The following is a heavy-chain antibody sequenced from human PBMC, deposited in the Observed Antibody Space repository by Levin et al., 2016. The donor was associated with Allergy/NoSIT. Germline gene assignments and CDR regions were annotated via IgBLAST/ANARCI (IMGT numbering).Heavy chain of an antibody. D-gene: IGHD1-26*01. CDR2: ISYDGSNK. Sequence: GESLKISCAASGFTFSSYGMHWVRQAPGKGLEWVAVISYDGSNKYYADSVKGRFTISRDNSKNTLYLQMNSLRAEDTAVYYCAKVSEELPIMDDAFDIWGQGTMVTVSS. CDR3: AKVSEELPIMDDAFDI. V-gene: IGHV3-30*18. CDR1: GFTFSSYG. J-gene: IGHJ3*02.